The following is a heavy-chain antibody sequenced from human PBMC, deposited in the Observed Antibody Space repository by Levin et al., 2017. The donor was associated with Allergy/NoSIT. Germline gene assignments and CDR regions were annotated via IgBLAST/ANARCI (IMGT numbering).Heavy chain of an antibody. CDR3: ARDKRCDRSTECSFTTRGQLGWFDP. J-gene: IGHJ5*02. V-gene: IGHV3-30-3*01. Sequence: RTGGSLRLSCGVSGFTFSTYAMHWVRQAPGKGLEWVAVISYDGSNKYYSDSVKGRFTISRDNVKNKLYLQMNSLRPEDTAVYSCARDKRCDRSTECSFTTRGQLGWFDPWGQGTLVAVSS. CDR2: ISYDGSNK. CDR1: GFTFSTYA. D-gene: IGHD2-15*01.